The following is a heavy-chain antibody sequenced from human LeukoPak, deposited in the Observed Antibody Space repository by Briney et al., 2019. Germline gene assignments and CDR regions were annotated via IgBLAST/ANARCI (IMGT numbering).Heavy chain of an antibody. CDR1: GYTFTSYD. D-gene: IGHD5-12*01. Sequence: ASVKVSCKASGYTFTSYDINWVRQATGQGLEWMGWTNPNSGNTGYAQKFQGRVTMTRNTSISTAYMELSSLRSEDTAVYYCARALGMSGDDFGWGQGTLVTVSS. V-gene: IGHV1-8*01. J-gene: IGHJ4*02. CDR3: ARALGMSGDDFG. CDR2: TNPNSGNT.